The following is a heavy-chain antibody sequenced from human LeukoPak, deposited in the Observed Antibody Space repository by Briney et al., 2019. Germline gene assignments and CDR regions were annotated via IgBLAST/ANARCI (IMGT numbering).Heavy chain of an antibody. D-gene: IGHD6-13*01. CDR1: GGSISSGGYY. CDR2: IYHSGST. J-gene: IGHJ4*02. V-gene: IGHV4-30-2*01. Sequence: SQTLSLTCTVSGGSISSGGYYWSWIRQPPGKGLEWIGYIYHSGSTYYNPSLKSRVSVSVDRSKNQFSLKLSSVTAADTAVYYCARHLKSGSSWYRSFDYWGQGTLVTVSS. CDR3: ARHLKSGSSWYRSFDY.